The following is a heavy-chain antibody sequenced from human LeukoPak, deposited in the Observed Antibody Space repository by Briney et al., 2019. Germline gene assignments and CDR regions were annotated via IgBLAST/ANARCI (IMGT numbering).Heavy chain of an antibody. D-gene: IGHD6-6*01. J-gene: IGHJ4*02. CDR3: ARTSSSPSGFDY. V-gene: IGHV1-69*05. CDR2: IIPIFGTA. CDR1: GGTFSSYA. Sequence: AWVKVSCKASGGTFSSYAISWVRQAPGKGLEWMGGIIPIFGTANYAQKFQGRVTITTDESTSTAYMELSSLRSEDTAVYYCARTSSSPSGFDYWGQGTLVTVSS.